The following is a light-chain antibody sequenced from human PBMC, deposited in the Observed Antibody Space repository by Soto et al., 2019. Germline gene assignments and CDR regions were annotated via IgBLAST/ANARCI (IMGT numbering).Light chain of an antibody. CDR2: GAS. J-gene: IGKJ5*01. CDR1: QSVSSSY. CDR3: QQRSNWPPIT. Sequence: EIVLTQSPGTLSLSPGERATLSCRASQSVSSSYLAWYQQKPGQAPRLLIYGASTRATGISARISGSGSGTEFTLTISSLQSEDFAIYYCQQRSNWPPITFGQGTRLEI. V-gene: IGKV3D-20*02.